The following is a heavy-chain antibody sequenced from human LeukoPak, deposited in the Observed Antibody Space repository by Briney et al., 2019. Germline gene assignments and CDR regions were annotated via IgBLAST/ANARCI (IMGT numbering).Heavy chain of an antibody. J-gene: IGHJ3*02. Sequence: ASVKVSCKASGYTFTSYYMHWVRQAPGQGLEWMGIINPSGGSTSYAQKFQGRVTMTRDTSTSTVYMALSSLRSDDTAVYYCARPYYESSGLYVDAFDIWGQGTMVTVSS. V-gene: IGHV1-46*01. D-gene: IGHD3-22*01. CDR3: ARPYYESSGLYVDAFDI. CDR1: GYTFTSYY. CDR2: INPSGGST.